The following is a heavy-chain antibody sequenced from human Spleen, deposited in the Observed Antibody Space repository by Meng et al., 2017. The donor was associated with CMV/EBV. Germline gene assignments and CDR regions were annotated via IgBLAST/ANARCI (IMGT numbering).Heavy chain of an antibody. D-gene: IGHD3-3*01. CDR2: ISSSSSTI. J-gene: IGHJ4*02. Sequence: GGSLRLSCAASGFTFSSYSMNWVRQAPGKGLEWVSYISSSSSTIYYADSVKGRFTISRDNSKNTLYLQMNSLRAEDTAVYYCASTSSITIFGVVTPLDAMAGDYWGQGTLVTVSS. V-gene: IGHV3-48*01. CDR1: GFTFSSYS. CDR3: ASTSSITIFGVVTPLDAMAGDY.